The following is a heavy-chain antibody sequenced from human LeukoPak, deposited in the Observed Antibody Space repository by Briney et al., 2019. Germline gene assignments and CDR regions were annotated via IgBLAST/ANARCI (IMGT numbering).Heavy chain of an antibody. D-gene: IGHD6-13*01. J-gene: IGHJ4*02. V-gene: IGHV2-5*01. CDR3: SHRAAAGMGYYFDY. CDR1: GFSLSTSGVG. Sequence: SGPTLGHPTQPPTLTCTFSGFSLSTSGVGVGWIRQPPGKALEWLALIYWNDDKRYSPSLKSRLTITKDTSKNQVVLTMTNMDPVDTATYYCSHRAAAGMGYYFDYWGQGTLVTVS. CDR2: IYWNDDK.